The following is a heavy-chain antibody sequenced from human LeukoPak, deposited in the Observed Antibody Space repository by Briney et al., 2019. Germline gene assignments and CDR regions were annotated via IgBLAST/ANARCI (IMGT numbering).Heavy chain of an antibody. CDR3: AIGGDSSTSCYRCFNY. Sequence: GESLKISCEGSGYSFTNYWIGWVRQMPGKGLEWMGVIYPDDSDTRYSPSFQGQVTISANKSIGTAYLQWSSLKASDTAMYYCAIGGDSSTSCYRCFNYWGQGTLVTVSS. CDR1: GYSFTNYW. V-gene: IGHV5-51*01. CDR2: IYPDDSDT. J-gene: IGHJ4*02. D-gene: IGHD2-2*01.